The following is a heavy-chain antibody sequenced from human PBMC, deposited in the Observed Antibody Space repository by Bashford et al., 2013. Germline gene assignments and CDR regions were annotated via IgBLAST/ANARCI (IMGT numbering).Heavy chain of an antibody. J-gene: IGHJ5*02. V-gene: IGHV4-39*07. CDR1: GGSISSGDYY. CDR3: AGYQWLLLDDWFDP. Sequence: SETLSLTCTVSGGSISSGDYYWSWIRQPPGKGLEWIGSFHYVGNTYYNPSLKSRVTISVDTSKNQFSLKLSSVTAADTAVYYCAGYQWLLLDDWFDPWGQGTLVTVSS. CDR2: FHYVGNT. D-gene: IGHD3-22*01.